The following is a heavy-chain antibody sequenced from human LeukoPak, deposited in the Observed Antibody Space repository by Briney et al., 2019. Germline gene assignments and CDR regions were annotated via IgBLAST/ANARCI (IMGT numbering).Heavy chain of an antibody. J-gene: IGHJ3*02. Sequence: RPSETLSLTCIVFDGSVSGYSWSWIRQPTGKGLEWIGRIYASGDTDYSPLFKGLVTMSIDTSRNQFSLIMNSVTAADTAVYYCARDHDSSGIYYRGTFDIWGQGTMVTVSS. CDR1: DGSVSGYS. D-gene: IGHD3-22*01. V-gene: IGHV4-4*07. CDR3: ARDHDSSGIYYRGTFDI. CDR2: IYASGDT.